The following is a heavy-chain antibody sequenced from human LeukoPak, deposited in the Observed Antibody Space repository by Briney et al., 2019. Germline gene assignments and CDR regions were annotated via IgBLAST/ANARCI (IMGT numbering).Heavy chain of an antibody. V-gene: IGHV4-4*07. CDR1: GGSISSYY. CDR3: ASEDIVVVVAAQTGAFDI. CDR2: IYTSGST. D-gene: IGHD2-15*01. J-gene: IGHJ3*02. Sequence: SETLSLTCTVSGGSISSYYWSWIRQPAGKGLEWIGRIYTSGSTNYNPSLKSRVTMSVDTSKNQFSLKLSSVTAADTAVYYCASEDIVVVVAAQTGAFDIWGQGTMVTVSS.